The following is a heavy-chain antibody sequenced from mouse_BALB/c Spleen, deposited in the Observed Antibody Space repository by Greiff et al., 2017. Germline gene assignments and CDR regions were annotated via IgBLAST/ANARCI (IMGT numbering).Heavy chain of an antibody. D-gene: IGHD2-1*01. CDR2: INPGSGGT. V-gene: IGHV1-54*01. J-gene: IGHJ4*01. CDR1: GYAFTNYL. Sequence: QVQLKQSGAELVRPGTSVKVSCKSSGYAFTNYLIEWVKQRPGQGLEWIGVINPGSGGTNYNEKFKGKATLTADKSSSTAYMQLSSLTSDDSAVYFCARFYGNYVEAMDYWGQGTSVTVSS. CDR3: ARFYGNYVEAMDY.